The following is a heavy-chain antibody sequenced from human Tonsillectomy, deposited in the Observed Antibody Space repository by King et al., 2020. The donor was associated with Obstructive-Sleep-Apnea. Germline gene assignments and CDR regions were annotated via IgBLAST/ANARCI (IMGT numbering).Heavy chain of an antibody. CDR1: NGSISSSSYY. CDR3: ARVRGFRGPKDY. D-gene: IGHD3-10*01. Sequence: QLQESGPGLVKPSETLSLTCTVSNGSISSSSYYWGWIRQPPGKGLEWIGGIYYSGSTYYNPSLKVRGTISVDPSNNQFSLKLSSVTAADSAVYYCARVRGFRGPKDYWGQGTLVTVSS. CDR2: IYYSGST. V-gene: IGHV4-39*07. J-gene: IGHJ4*02.